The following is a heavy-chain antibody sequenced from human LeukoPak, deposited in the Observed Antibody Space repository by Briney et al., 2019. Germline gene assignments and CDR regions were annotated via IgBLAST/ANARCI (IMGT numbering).Heavy chain of an antibody. D-gene: IGHD6-19*01. CDR3: AKSPSSSGRSPFDY. V-gene: IGHV3-23*01. Sequence: GGSVRLSCAASGFTFSSYAMSWVRQAPGKGLEWGSAISGSGGSTYYADSVKGRFTIATAKSKNALDLRMNSMRAEDSAVYYCAKSPSSSGRSPFDYWGQGTLVTVSS. J-gene: IGHJ4*02. CDR2: ISGSGGST. CDR1: GFTFSSYA.